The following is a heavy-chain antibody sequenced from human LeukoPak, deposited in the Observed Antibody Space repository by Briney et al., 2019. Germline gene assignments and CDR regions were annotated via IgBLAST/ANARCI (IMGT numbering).Heavy chain of an antibody. J-gene: IGHJ4*02. Sequence: GGSLRLSCAASGFISSSNYMNWVRQAPGKGLEWVSSISSSSSYIYYADSVKGRFTISRDNAKNSLYLQMNSLRAEDTAVYYCARELRFLEWREGGFGYWGQGTLVTVSS. D-gene: IGHD3-3*01. CDR1: GFISSSNY. V-gene: IGHV3-21*01. CDR2: ISSSSSYI. CDR3: ARELRFLEWREGGFGY.